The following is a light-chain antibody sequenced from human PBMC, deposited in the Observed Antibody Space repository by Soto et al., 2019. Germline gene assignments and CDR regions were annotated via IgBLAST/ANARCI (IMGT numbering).Light chain of an antibody. J-gene: IGKJ4*01. CDR2: RAS. Sequence: DIQMTQSPSALSASVGGKITITYRANQSISSWLAWYQQQPGKAPSLLIYRASTLESGVPSRFSGSGSGTEFSLTISGLQPDDFATYYCQQYKTYSFGGGTKVEIK. CDR1: QSISSW. CDR3: QQYKTYS. V-gene: IGKV1-5*03.